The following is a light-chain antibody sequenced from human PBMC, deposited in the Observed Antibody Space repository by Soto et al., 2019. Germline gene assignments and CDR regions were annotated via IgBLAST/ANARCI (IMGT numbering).Light chain of an antibody. CDR2: EVS. J-gene: IGLJ2*01. V-gene: IGLV2-8*01. CDR1: SSDVGGYNY. CDR3: NSYAVSNKLI. Sequence: QSALTQPPSASGSPGQSVTISCTGTSSDVGGYNYVSWYQQHPGEAPKLMIYEVSKRPSGVPDRFSGSKSGNTASLTVSGLQAEDEADYYCNSYAVSNKLIFGGGTQLTVL.